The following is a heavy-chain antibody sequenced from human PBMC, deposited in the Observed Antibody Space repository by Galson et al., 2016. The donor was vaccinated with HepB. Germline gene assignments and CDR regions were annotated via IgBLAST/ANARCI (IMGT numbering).Heavy chain of an antibody. CDR2: ISAYNGNT. Sequence: SVKVSCKASGYTFRNYGINWVRQAPGQGLEWMGWISAYNGNTYYAQNLQGRVTMTTDTSTSTAYMELRSLRSDDTAVYYCARDPRFLEWLFPEDYYGMDVWGHGTTVTVSS. CDR1: GYTFRNYG. V-gene: IGHV1-18*01. J-gene: IGHJ6*02. D-gene: IGHD3-3*01. CDR3: ARDPRFLEWLFPEDYYGMDV.